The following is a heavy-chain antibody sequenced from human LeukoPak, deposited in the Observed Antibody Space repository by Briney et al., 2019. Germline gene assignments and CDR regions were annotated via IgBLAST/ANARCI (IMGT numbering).Heavy chain of an antibody. CDR1: GGSISSSSYY. Sequence: PSQTLSLTCTVSGGSISSSSYYWGWIRQPPGKGLEWIGSIYYSGSTYYNPSLKSRVTISVDTSKNQFSPKLSSVTAADTAVYYCARHGGYCSGGSCYGPYYFDYWGQGTLVTVSS. CDR2: IYYSGST. V-gene: IGHV4-39*01. D-gene: IGHD2-15*01. J-gene: IGHJ4*02. CDR3: ARHGGYCSGGSCYGPYYFDY.